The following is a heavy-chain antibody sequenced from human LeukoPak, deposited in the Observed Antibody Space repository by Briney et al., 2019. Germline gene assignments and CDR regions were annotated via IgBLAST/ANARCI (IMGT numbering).Heavy chain of an antibody. CDR2: LNGDGSIT. D-gene: IGHD5-18*01. V-gene: IGHV3-74*01. Sequence: QTGGSLRLSCAASGFTFSNYWMHWVRQDPGKGLVWVSRLNGDGSITNYADSVKGRFTISRDNAKNTLYPQMNSLGAEDTAMYYCAREGLGFSYGYWGQGTLVTVSS. CDR3: AREGLGFSYGY. J-gene: IGHJ4*02. CDR1: GFTFSNYW.